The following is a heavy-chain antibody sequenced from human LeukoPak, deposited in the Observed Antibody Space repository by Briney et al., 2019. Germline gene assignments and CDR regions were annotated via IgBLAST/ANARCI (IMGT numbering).Heavy chain of an antibody. Sequence: GGSLSLSCAASGLTFSNNAMSWFRQAPGKGLEWVSGITSGFTPHYADSVKGRFTISRDNSKNTFHLQMNSLRADDTPVYYCAKDYSDSRVGDVFFEYWGQGTLVTVSS. CDR1: GLTFSNNA. CDR3: AKDYSDSRVGDVFFEY. CDR2: ITSGFTP. J-gene: IGHJ4*02. D-gene: IGHD1-26*01. V-gene: IGHV3-23*01.